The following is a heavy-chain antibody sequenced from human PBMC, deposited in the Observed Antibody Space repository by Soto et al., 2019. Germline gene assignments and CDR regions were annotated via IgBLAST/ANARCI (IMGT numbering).Heavy chain of an antibody. J-gene: IGHJ4*02. CDR3: AREVAAAGRVFDY. CDR2: IYYSGST. D-gene: IGHD6-13*01. V-gene: IGHV4-31*03. CDR1: GGSISSGGYY. Sequence: QVQLQESGPGLVKPSQTLSLPCTVSGGSISSGGYYWSWIRQHPGKGLEWIGYIYYSGSTYYNPSLKTRVNISVDTSKIQFSLKLSFVTAADTAVYYCAREVAAAGRVFDYWSQGTLVTVSS.